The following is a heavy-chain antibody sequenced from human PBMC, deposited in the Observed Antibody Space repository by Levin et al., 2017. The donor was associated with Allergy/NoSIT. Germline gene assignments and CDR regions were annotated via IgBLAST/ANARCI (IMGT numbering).Heavy chain of an antibody. CDR1: GYTFTSYD. CDR2: MNPNSGNT. V-gene: IGHV1-8*01. D-gene: IGHD5-18*01. CDR3: ARGRGATYAIQLWLVGLYWYFDL. J-gene: IGHJ2*01. Sequence: GASVKVSCKASGYTFTSYDINWVRQATGQGLEWMGWMNPNSGNTGYAQKFQGRVTMTRNTSISTAYMELSSLRSEDTAVYYCARGRGATYAIQLWLVGLYWYFDLWGRGTLVTVSS.